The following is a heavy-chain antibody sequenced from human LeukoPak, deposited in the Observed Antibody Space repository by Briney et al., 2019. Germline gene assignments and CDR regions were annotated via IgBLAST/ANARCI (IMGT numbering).Heavy chain of an antibody. V-gene: IGHV3-21*01. CDR2: ISSSSYI. J-gene: IGHJ6*03. D-gene: IGHD1-26*01. CDR3: ARGATPSLMLYYMDV. Sequence: PGGSLRLSCAASGFTFSSYSMNWVRQAPGKGLEWVSSISSSSYIYYADSVKGRFTISRDNAKNSLYLQMNSLRAEDTAVYYCARGATPSLMLYYMDVWGKGTTVTVSS. CDR1: GFTFSSYS.